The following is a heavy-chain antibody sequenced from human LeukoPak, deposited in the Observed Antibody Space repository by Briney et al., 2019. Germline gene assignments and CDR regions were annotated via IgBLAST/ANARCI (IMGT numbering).Heavy chain of an antibody. Sequence: RGESLKTSCKGSGYSFTSYWISWVRQMPGKGLEWMGRIDPSDSYTNYSPSFQGHVTISADKSISTAYLQWSSLKASDTAMYYCARSNTIFGVVTQIYGMDVWGQGTTVTVSS. V-gene: IGHV5-10-1*01. D-gene: IGHD3-3*01. CDR2: IDPSDSYT. CDR3: ARSNTIFGVVTQIYGMDV. CDR1: GYSFTSYW. J-gene: IGHJ6*02.